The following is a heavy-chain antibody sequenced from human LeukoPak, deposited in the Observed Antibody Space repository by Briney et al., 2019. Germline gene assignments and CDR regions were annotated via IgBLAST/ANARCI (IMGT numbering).Heavy chain of an antibody. CDR3: ASLMGRGRGYCRGGSCYPFDY. Sequence: ASVKVSCKASGYTFTSYYMHWVRQAPGQGLEWMGIINPSGGSTSYAQKFQGRVTMTRDTSTSTVYMELSSLRSEDTAVYYCASLMGRGRGYCRGGSCYPFDYWGQGTLVTVSS. D-gene: IGHD2-15*01. V-gene: IGHV1-46*01. CDR2: INPSGGST. J-gene: IGHJ4*02. CDR1: GYTFTSYY.